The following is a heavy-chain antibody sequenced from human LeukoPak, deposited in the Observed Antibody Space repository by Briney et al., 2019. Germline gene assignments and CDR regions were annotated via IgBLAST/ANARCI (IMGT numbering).Heavy chain of an antibody. Sequence: GESLKISCKGSGDSFTTYWIDWVRQMPGKGLELMGVIYPGDSDTRYRPSFQGQVTISADKSISTAFLQWSSLRASDTAMYYCARRMVRGVITSPFDSWGQGTLVTVSS. J-gene: IGHJ4*02. CDR2: IYPGDSDT. D-gene: IGHD3-10*01. CDR1: GDSFTTYW. V-gene: IGHV5-51*01. CDR3: ARRMVRGVITSPFDS.